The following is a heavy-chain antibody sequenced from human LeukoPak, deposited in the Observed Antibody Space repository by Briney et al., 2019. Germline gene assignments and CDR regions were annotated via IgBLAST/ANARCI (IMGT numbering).Heavy chain of an antibody. V-gene: IGHV1-58*02. D-gene: IGHD3-10*01. CDR3: AAAYYYGSGSYPLNY. J-gene: IGHJ4*02. CDR1: GFTFTSSA. Sequence: SVKVSCKASGFTFTSSAMQWVRQARGHRLEWIGWIVVGSGNTNYAQKFQERVTITRDMSTSTAYMELSSLRSEDTAVYYCAAAYYYGSGSYPLNYWGQGTLVTVSS. CDR2: IVVGSGNT.